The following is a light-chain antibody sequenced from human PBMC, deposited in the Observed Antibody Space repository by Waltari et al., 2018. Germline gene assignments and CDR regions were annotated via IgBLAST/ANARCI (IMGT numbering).Light chain of an antibody. V-gene: IGLV4-69*01. Sequence: QLVLTQSPSASASLGASIKLTCTLSSGHSSNVIAWLQQQPEKGPRYLMKVNSDGGHTRGDVILDRLSGSSSGAERDLTISSLQSEDEADYYCQTGGHGTWVFGGGTKLTVL. CDR1: SGHSSNV. CDR2: VNSDGGH. J-gene: IGLJ3*02. CDR3: QTGGHGTWV.